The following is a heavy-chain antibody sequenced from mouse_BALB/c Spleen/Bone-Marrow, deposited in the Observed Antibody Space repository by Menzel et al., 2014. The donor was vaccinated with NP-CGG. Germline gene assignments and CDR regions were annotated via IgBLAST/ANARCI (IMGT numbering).Heavy chain of an antibody. V-gene: IGHV1-7*01. CDR1: GYTFTNYW. CDR3: ARFYRYDGFAY. D-gene: IGHD2-14*01. Sequence: VQLQESGAELAKPGASVKMSCTASGYTFTNYWMHWVKQRPGQGLEWIGYINPSTGYTEYNQKFKDKATLTADKSSSTAYMQLSSLTPEDSAVYYCARFYRYDGFAYWGQGTLVTVSA. CDR2: INPSTGYT. J-gene: IGHJ3*01.